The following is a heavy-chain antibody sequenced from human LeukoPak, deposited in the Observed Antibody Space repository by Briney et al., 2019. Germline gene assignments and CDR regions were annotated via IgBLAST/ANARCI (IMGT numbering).Heavy chain of an antibody. CDR2: IIPILGIA. CDR3: AKGELPDYFDY. Sequence: SVKVSCKASGGTFSSYAISWVRQAPGQGLEWMGRIIPILGIANYAQKFQGRVTITADKSTSTAYMELSRLRSEDTAVYYCAKGELPDYFDYWGQGTLVTVSS. D-gene: IGHD1-26*01. V-gene: IGHV1-69*04. CDR1: GGTFSSYA. J-gene: IGHJ4*02.